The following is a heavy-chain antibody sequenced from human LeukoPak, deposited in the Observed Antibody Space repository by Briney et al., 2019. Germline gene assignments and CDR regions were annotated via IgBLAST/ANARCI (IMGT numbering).Heavy chain of an antibody. CDR2: ISSSGKYI. V-gene: IGHV3-21*01. CDR1: GFSFSKHG. CDR3: AKDNSSSWYYFDY. Sequence: GGSLRLSCEASGFSFSKHGLNWVRQAPGKGLEWVASISSSGKYIYYAESLKGRFTISRDNAKNIVTLQMNSLRAEDTAVYYCAKDNSSSWYYFDYWGQGTLVTVSS. J-gene: IGHJ4*02. D-gene: IGHD6-13*01.